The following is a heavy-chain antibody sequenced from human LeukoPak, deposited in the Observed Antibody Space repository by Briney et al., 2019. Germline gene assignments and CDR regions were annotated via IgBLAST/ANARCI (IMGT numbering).Heavy chain of an antibody. CDR2: ISAYNGNT. CDR3: ARGLTIFGVVITEKDAFDI. V-gene: IGHV1-18*01. Sequence: ASVKVSCKASGYTFTSYGISWVRQAPGQGLEWMGWISAYNGNTSYAQKLQGRVTMTTDTSTSTAYMELRSLRPDDTAVYYCARGLTIFGVVITEKDAFDIWGQGTMVTVSS. CDR1: GYTFTSYG. J-gene: IGHJ3*02. D-gene: IGHD3-3*01.